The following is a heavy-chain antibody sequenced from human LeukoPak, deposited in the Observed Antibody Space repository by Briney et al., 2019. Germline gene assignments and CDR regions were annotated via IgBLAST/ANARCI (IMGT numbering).Heavy chain of an antibody. CDR3: ARGQLGLHYFDY. J-gene: IGHJ4*02. D-gene: IGHD6-13*01. Sequence: GGSLRLSCAASGFTFSSYGMHWVRQAPGKGLEWVAVIWYDGSNKYYADSVKGRFTISRDNSKNTLYLQMNSLRAEDTAVNYCARGQLGLHYFDYWGQGTLVTVSS. CDR2: IWYDGSNK. V-gene: IGHV3-33*01. CDR1: GFTFSSYG.